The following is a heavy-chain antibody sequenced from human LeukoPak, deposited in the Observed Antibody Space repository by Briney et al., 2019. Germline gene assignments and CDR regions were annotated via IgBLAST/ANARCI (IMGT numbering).Heavy chain of an antibody. CDR1: GFTFSSYA. J-gene: IGHJ4*02. V-gene: IGHV3-23*01. D-gene: IGHD2-8*01. CDR2: ISGSGGST. Sequence: GGPLRLSCAASGFTFSSYAMSWVRQAPGKGLEWVSAISGSGGSTYYADSVKGRFTISRDNSKNTLYLQMNSLRAEDTAVYYCAKRLHVWEGSFDYWGQGTLVTVSS. CDR3: AKRLHVWEGSFDY.